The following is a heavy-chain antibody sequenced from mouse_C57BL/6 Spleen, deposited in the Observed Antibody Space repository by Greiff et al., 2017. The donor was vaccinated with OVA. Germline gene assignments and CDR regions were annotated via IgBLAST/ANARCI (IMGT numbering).Heavy chain of an antibody. J-gene: IGHJ1*03. CDR1: GYTFTSYW. D-gene: IGHD1-1*01. Sequence: QVQLKQSGAELVRPGTSVKLSCKASGYTFTSYWMHWVKQRPGQGLEWIGVIDPSDSYTNYNQKFKGKATLTVDTSSSTAYMQLSSLTSEDSAVYYCARGIFYGSSSHWYFDVWGTGTTVTVSS. CDR2: IDPSDSYT. V-gene: IGHV1-59*01. CDR3: ARGIFYGSSSHWYFDV.